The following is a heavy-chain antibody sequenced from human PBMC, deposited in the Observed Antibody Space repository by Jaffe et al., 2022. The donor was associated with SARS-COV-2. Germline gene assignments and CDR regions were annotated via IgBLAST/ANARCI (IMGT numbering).Heavy chain of an antibody. CDR1: GFTFSDYD. CDR2: IGVDGDT. Sequence: EVQVVESGGGLVQPGGSLRVSCGASGFTFSDYDFHWVRQVPGKGLEWVSAIGVDGDTYYLDSVKGRFIISRENVKNSLSLQMNNLRVGDTAVYYCAREWRSKETSGGWWYLDLWGRGTLVTVSS. V-gene: IGHV3-13*04. D-gene: IGHD2-15*01. J-gene: IGHJ2*01. CDR3: AREWRSKETSGGWWYLDL.